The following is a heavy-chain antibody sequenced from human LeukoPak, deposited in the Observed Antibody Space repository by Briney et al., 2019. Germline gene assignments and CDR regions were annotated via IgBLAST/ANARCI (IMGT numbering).Heavy chain of an antibody. CDR1: GGSFSGYY. J-gene: IGHJ6*02. CDR3: ARGRTYYYDTSGYYPSIYYGMDV. Sequence: PSETLSLTCAVPGGSFSGYYWYWIRQPPGKGLEWIGEINHGESTNYNPPLKSRATLSVDTSKNQFSLKLTSVTAADTAVYYCARGRTYYYDTSGYYPSIYYGMDVWGQGTTVIVSS. D-gene: IGHD3-22*01. V-gene: IGHV4-34*01. CDR2: INHGEST.